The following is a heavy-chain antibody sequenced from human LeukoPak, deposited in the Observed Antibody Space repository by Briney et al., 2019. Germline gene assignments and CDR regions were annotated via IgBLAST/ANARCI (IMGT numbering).Heavy chain of an antibody. Sequence: GGSLRLSCAASGFTFDIYGMNWVRQAPGKGLEWVGFIQYDGSNKYYADSVKGRFTVSRDNSKSTVYLQMNDLRGEDTAVYYCTKAKGQSWLFSHSWGRGTPVTVSS. CDR1: GFTFDIYG. D-gene: IGHD3-22*01. CDR3: TKAKGQSWLFSHS. V-gene: IGHV3-30*02. J-gene: IGHJ1*01. CDR2: IQYDGSNK.